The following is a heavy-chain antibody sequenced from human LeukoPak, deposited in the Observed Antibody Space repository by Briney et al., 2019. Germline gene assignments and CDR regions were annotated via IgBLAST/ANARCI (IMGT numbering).Heavy chain of an antibody. D-gene: IGHD3-16*01. J-gene: IGHJ4*02. V-gene: IGHV3-74*01. CDR1: GFTFSSYW. CDR2: IHLDGRTT. Sequence: GGSLRLSCAASGFTFSSYWMHWVRQRPGKGLVWVSRIHLDGRTTNYADSVKGRFTISRDNAKNTLSLEMNSLRPEDTPGYYCSRGGSPSDYWGQGTLVSVSS. CDR3: SRGGSPSDY.